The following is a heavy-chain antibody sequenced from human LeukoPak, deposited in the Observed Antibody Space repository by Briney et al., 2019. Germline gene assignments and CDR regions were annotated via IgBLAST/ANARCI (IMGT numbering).Heavy chain of an antibody. CDR3: ARHTLSFYYDSSGYVDH. CDR2: IYTSGSI. CDR1: GDSIISGNYY. Sequence: PSETLSLTCTVSGDSIISGNYYWGWIRQPAGKGLEWIGRIYTSGSINYNPSLKSRVTISVDMSKNQFSLKLSSVTAADTAVYYCARHTLSFYYDSSGYVDHWGQGTLVTVSS. D-gene: IGHD3-22*01. V-gene: IGHV4-61*02. J-gene: IGHJ4*02.